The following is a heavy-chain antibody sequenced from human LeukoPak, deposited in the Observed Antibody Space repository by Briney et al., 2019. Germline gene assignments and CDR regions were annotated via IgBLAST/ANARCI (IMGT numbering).Heavy chain of an antibody. CDR3: GKPRLRGVIISYFDY. CDR1: GFTFSSYA. V-gene: IGHV3-23*01. Sequence: GGSLRLSCAASGFTFSSYAMRWVRPAPAKGREGVAAICGSGGSSDYADSVKGRFTISRDNSKTTLYRQMNSLRAEDTAVYYWGKPRLRGVIISYFDYWGQGTLVTVSS. CDR2: ICGSGGSS. J-gene: IGHJ4*02. D-gene: IGHD3-10*01.